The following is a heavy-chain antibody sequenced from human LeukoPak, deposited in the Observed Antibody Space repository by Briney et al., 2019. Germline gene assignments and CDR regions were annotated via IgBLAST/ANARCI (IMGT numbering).Heavy chain of an antibody. CDR2: ISGSGGST. Sequence: HPGGSLRLSCAASGFTFSSYAMSWVRQAPGKGLEWVSAISGSGGSTYYADSVKGRFIISRDNSKNTLYLQMNSLRAEDTAVYYCAKLFAYDSSGSFDYWGQGTLVTVSS. V-gene: IGHV3-23*01. CDR1: GFTFSSYA. J-gene: IGHJ4*02. D-gene: IGHD3-22*01. CDR3: AKLFAYDSSGSFDY.